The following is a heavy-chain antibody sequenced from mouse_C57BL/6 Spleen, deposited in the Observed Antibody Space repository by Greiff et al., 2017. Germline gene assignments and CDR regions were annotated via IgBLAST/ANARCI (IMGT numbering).Heavy chain of an antibody. CDR3: ARPFIATVYYFDY. V-gene: IGHV5-17*01. CDR1: GFTFSDYG. Sequence: EVQGVESGGGLVKPGGSLKLSCAASGFTFSDYGMHWVRQAPEKGLEWVAYISSGSSTIYYADTVKGRFTISRDNATNTLFLQITSLKSEDTAMYYCARPFIATVYYFDYWGQGTTLTVSS. CDR2: ISSGSSTI. D-gene: IGHD1-1*01. J-gene: IGHJ2*01.